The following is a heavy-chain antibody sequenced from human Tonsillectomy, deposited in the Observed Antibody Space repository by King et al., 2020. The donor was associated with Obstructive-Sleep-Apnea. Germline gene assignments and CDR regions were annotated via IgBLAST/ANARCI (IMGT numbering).Heavy chain of an antibody. V-gene: IGHV4-4*02. D-gene: IGHD6-13*01. J-gene: IGHJ4*02. CDR3: ARSPGIAAADSTFDY. CDR2: IYHSGST. CDR1: GGSISSSNW. Sequence: VQLQESGPGLVKPSGTLSLTCAVSGGSISSSNWWSWVRQPPGKGLEWIVEIYHSGSTNYNPSLKGRVTISVDKSKNQFSLKLSSVTAADTAVYYCARSPGIAAADSTFDYWGQGTLVTVSS.